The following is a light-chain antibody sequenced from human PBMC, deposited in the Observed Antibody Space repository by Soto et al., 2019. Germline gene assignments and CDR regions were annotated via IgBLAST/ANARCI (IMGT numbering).Light chain of an antibody. V-gene: IGKV1-27*01. CDR3: KKYNSAPWT. J-gene: IGKJ1*01. CDR1: QGITNY. Sequence: DIQMTQSPSSLSASVGYRVRVTCRESQGITNYLAWYQQKPGKVPKLLIYTASTLQSGVPSRFSGSGSGTDFTLTISSLQTEDVATYYCKKYNSAPWTFGQGTKVDIK. CDR2: TAS.